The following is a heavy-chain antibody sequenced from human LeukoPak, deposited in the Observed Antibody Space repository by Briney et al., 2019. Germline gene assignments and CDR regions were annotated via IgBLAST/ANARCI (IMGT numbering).Heavy chain of an antibody. CDR3: AKGASDYYYYYGMDV. Sequence: RRSLRLSCAASGFTFDDYAMHWVRQAPGKGLEWVSGISWNSGSIGYADSVKGRFTISRDNAKNSLYLQMNSLRAEDTALYYCAKGASDYYYYYGMDVWGQGTTVTVSS. CDR2: ISWNSGSI. D-gene: IGHD1-26*01. CDR1: GFTFDDYA. J-gene: IGHJ6*02. V-gene: IGHV3-9*01.